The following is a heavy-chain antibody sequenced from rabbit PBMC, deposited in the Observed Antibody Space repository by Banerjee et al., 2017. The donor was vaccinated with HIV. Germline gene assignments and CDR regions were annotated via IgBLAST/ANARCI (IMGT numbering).Heavy chain of an antibody. D-gene: IGHD6-1*01. V-gene: IGHV1S40*01. J-gene: IGHJ6*01. CDR2: IAAGSSGST. Sequence: QSLEESGGDLVKPGASLTLTCTASGFSFSSGYYMYWVRQAPGKGLEWIACIAAGSSGSTYYASWAKGRFTISKTSSTTVTLQMTSLTVADTATYFCARGGYTDGGAGYAYPNGLHLWGPGTLVTVS. CDR1: GFSFSSGYY. CDR3: ARGGYTDGGAGYAYPNGLHL.